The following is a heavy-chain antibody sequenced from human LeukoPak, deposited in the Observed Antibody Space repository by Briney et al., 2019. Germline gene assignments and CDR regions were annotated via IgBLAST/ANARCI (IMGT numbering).Heavy chain of an antibody. Sequence: PSETLSLTCTVSGGSISSYYWSWIRQPPGKGLEWIGEIEHYGSTNYSPSLKSRVTISIDTSRNQFSLKLSSVTAADTAVYYCARAHLGPSMVRGVIITWGQGTLVTVSS. CDR2: IEHYGST. CDR3: ARAHLGPSMVRGVIIT. CDR1: GGSISSYY. D-gene: IGHD3-10*01. J-gene: IGHJ4*02. V-gene: IGHV4-34*01.